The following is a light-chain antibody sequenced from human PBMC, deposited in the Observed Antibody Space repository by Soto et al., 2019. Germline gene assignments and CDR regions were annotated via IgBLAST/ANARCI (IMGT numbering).Light chain of an antibody. CDR3: QQRSNWPPEVT. Sequence: EIVLTQSPDTLSLSPGERATLSCRASQSVSSSLAWYQQKRGQAPRLLIYDASKRATGIPARFSGSGSGTDFTLTIISLEPEDFAVYYCQQRSNWPPEVTFGPGTKVDIK. CDR1: QSVSSS. CDR2: DAS. V-gene: IGKV3-11*01. J-gene: IGKJ3*01.